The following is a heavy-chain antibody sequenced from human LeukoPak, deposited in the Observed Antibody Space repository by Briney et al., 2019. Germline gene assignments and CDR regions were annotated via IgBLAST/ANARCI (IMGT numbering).Heavy chain of an antibody. Sequence: ASVKLSYKASGYTFTGYYMHWVRQAPGQGLEWMGRINPNSGGTNYAQKFQGRVTMTRDTSISTAYMELSRLRSDDTAVYYCARRYSGSPFDYWGQGTLVTVSS. CDR3: ARRYSGSPFDY. J-gene: IGHJ4*02. CDR2: INPNSGGT. D-gene: IGHD1-26*01. V-gene: IGHV1-2*06. CDR1: GYTFTGYY.